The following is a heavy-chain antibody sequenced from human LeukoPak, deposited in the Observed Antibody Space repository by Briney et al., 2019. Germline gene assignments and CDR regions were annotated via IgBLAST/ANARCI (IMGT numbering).Heavy chain of an antibody. CDR3: ARVRSGALWFGDWIDY. Sequence: QPGGSLRLSCAASGFTFSTCAMGWVRQAPGKGLVWVSRINSDGSSTSYADSVKGRFTISRDNAKNTLYLQMNSLRAEDTAVYYCARVRSGALWFGDWIDYWGQGTLVTVSS. J-gene: IGHJ4*02. CDR2: INSDGSST. V-gene: IGHV3-74*01. CDR1: GFTFSTCA. D-gene: IGHD3-10*01.